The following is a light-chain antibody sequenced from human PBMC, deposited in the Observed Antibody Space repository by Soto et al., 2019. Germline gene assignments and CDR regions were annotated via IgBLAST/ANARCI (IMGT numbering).Light chain of an antibody. J-gene: IGLJ2*01. CDR3: SSYTRSSTLVV. V-gene: IGLV2-14*01. CDR1: SSDVRGYNY. CDR2: EVS. Sequence: QSALTQPASVSGSPGQSITISCTGTSSDVRGYNYVSWYQEHPGKAPKLMIYEVSNRPSGVSNRFSGSKSGNTASLTISGLQAEDEADYYCSSYTRSSTLVVFGGGTKLTVL.